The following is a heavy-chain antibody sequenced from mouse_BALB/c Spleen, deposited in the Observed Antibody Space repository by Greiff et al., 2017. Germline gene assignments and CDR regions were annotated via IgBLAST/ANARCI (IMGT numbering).Heavy chain of an antibody. V-gene: IGHV1-87*01. CDR2: IYPGDGDT. D-gene: IGHD4-1*01. Sequence: QVQLQQSGAELARPGASVKLSCKASGYTFTSYWMQWVKQRPGQGLEWIGAIYPGDGDTRYTQKFKGKATLTADKSSSTAYMQLSSLASEDSAVYYCARGGDWDVDYWGQGTTLTVSS. CDR3: ARGGDWDVDY. J-gene: IGHJ2*01. CDR1: GYTFTSYW.